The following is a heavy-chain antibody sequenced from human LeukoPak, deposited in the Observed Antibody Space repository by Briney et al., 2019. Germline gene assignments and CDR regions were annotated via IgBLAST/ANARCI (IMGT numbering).Heavy chain of an antibody. CDR2: INHSGST. D-gene: IGHD2-2*01. J-gene: IGHJ5*02. V-gene: IGHV4-34*01. Sequence: SETLSLTCAVYGGSFSGYYWSWIRQPPEKGLEWIGEINHSGSTNYNPSLKSRVTISVDTSKNQFSLKLSSVTAADTAVYYCARRPNGGGAAAPFDPWGQGTLVTVSS. CDR1: GGSFSGYY. CDR3: ARRPNGGGAAAPFDP.